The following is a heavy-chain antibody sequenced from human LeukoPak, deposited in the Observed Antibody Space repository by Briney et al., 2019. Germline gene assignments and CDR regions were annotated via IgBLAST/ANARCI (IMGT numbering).Heavy chain of an antibody. J-gene: IGHJ6*02. CDR1: GFTFDDYA. CDR3: AKDIRAAAGGYYCYGMDV. V-gene: IGHV3-9*01. D-gene: IGHD6-13*01. CDR2: ISWNSGSI. Sequence: GGSLRLSCAASGFTFDDYAMPWVRQAPGKDLEWVSGISWNSGSIGYADSVKGRFTISRDNAKNSLYLQMNSLRAEDTALYYCAKDIRAAAGGYYCYGMDVWGQGTTVTVSS.